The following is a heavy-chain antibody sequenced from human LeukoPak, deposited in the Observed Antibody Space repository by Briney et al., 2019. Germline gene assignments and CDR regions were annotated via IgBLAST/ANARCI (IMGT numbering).Heavy chain of an antibody. D-gene: IGHD3-22*01. Sequence: GGSLRLSCAASGFTFSSYAMSWVRQAPGKGLEWVSAISGSGGSTYYADSVKGRFTISRDNSKNTLYLQMNSLRAENTAVYYCAKDRLKFSSGYYPDYWGQGTLVTVSS. CDR2: ISGSGGST. V-gene: IGHV3-23*01. J-gene: IGHJ4*02. CDR3: AKDRLKFSSGYYPDY. CDR1: GFTFSSYA.